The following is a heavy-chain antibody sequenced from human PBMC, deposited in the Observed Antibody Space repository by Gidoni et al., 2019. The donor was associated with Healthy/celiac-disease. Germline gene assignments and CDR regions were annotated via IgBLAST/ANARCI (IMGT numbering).Heavy chain of an antibody. V-gene: IGHV3-23*01. D-gene: IGHD2-2*01. Sequence: EVQLLESGGGLVQPGGSLRISCAASGFTFSSYAMSWVRQAPGKGLEWVSAISGSGGSTYYADSVKGRFTISRDNSKNTLYLQMNSLRAEDTAVYYCAKVERYQLLFCADRRRRSWGQGTLVTVSS. CDR3: AKVERYQLLFCADRRRRS. CDR2: ISGSGGST. CDR1: GFTFSSYA. J-gene: IGHJ5*02.